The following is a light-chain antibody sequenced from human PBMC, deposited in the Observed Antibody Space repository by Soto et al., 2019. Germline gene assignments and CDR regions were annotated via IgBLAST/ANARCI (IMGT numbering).Light chain of an antibody. CDR3: SSYAGSNKSV. CDR2: EVS. J-gene: IGLJ1*01. Sequence: QSVLTQPPSSSGSPGQSVTISCTGTISDVGGYNYVSWYQQYPGKAPKLMIYEVSKRPSGVPDRFSGSKSGNTASLTVSGLQAEDEADYYCSSYAGSNKSVFGTGTKVTVL. CDR1: ISDVGGYNY. V-gene: IGLV2-8*01.